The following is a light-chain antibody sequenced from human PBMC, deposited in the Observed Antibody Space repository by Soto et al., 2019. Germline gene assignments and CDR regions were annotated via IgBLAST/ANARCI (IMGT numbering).Light chain of an antibody. CDR3: QHYVDLPWT. CDR2: AAS. CDR1: KDIKNY. V-gene: IGKV1-33*01. J-gene: IGKJ1*01. Sequence: DIQMTQSPSSLSASVGDRVTITCQASKDIKNYLNWYQQKPGKAPKLLIYAASILETGVPSRFSGSGSGTDFTFTISSLQPEDIATYYCQHYVDLPWTFGQGTKVAIK.